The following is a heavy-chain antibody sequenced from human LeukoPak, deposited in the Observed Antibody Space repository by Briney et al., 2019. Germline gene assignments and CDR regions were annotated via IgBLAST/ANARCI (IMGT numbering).Heavy chain of an antibody. CDR3: ARERYCSSTSCSKDNDYYYYMDV. CDR2: IIPIFGTA. J-gene: IGHJ6*03. V-gene: IGHV1-69*05. Sequence: GASVTVSCKASGGTFSSYAISWVRQAPGQGLEWMGGIIPIFGTANYAQKFQGRVTITTDESTSTAYMELSSLRSEDTAVYYCARERYCSSTSCSKDNDYYYYMDVWGKGTTVTVSS. CDR1: GGTFSSYA. D-gene: IGHD2-2*01.